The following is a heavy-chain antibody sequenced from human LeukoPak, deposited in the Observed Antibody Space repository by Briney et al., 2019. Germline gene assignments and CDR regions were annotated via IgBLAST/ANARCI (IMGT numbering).Heavy chain of an antibody. CDR3: ARGLLWFGELSFDP. V-gene: IGHV4-34*01. J-gene: IGHJ5*02. CDR2: INHSGST. CDR1: GGSFSGYY. D-gene: IGHD3-10*01. Sequence: SATLSLTCAVYGGSFSGYYWTWIRQPPGKGLEWIGEINHSGSTNYNPSLKSRVTISVDTSKNQFSLKLSSVTAADTAVYYCARGLLWFGELSFDPWGQGTLVTVSS.